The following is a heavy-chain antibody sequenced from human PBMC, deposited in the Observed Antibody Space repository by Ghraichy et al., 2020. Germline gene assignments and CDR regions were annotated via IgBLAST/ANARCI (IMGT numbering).Heavy chain of an antibody. CDR1: GFSLSTSGVG. D-gene: IGHD3-22*01. V-gene: IGHV2-5*02. CDR2: IYWDDDK. CDR3: AHQRPLFYYDSSGYYQDAFDI. J-gene: IGHJ3*02. Sequence: SGPTLVKPTQTLTLTCTFSGFSLSTSGVGVGWIRQPPGKALEWLALIYWDDDKRYSPSLKSRLTITKDTSKNQVVLTMTNMDPVDTATYYCAHQRPLFYYDSSGYYQDAFDIWGQGTMVTVSS.